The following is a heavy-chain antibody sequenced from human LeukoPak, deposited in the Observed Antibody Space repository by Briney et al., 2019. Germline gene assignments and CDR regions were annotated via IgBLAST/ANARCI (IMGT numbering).Heavy chain of an antibody. CDR3: ARRGDSGSSGYFFDS. D-gene: IGHD3-22*01. Sequence: GGSLRLSCAAPGFIFSNNAMAWVRLAPGKGLKWVSGISSGGGNRYNADSVKGRFTISRDNSKNTVYLQMNSLRADDTAVYYCARRGDSGSSGYFFDSWGQGTQVTVSS. CDR2: ISSGGGNR. V-gene: IGHV3-23*01. J-gene: IGHJ4*02. CDR1: GFIFSNNA.